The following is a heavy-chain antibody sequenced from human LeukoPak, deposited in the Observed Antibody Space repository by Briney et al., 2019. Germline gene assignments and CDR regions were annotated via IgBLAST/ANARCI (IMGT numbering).Heavy chain of an antibody. CDR3: ARDHDYYYYYMDV. CDR1: GGTFSSYA. V-gene: IGHV1-18*01. J-gene: IGHJ6*03. CDR2: ISAYNGNT. Sequence: ASVKVSCKASGGTFSSYAISWVRQAPGQGLEWMGWISAYNGNTNYAQKLQGRVTMTTDTSTSTAYMELRSLRSDDTAVYYCARDHDYYYYYMDVWGKGTTVTISS.